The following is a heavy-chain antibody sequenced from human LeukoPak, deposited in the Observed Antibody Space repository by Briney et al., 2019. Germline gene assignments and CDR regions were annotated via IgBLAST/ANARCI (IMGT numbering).Heavy chain of an antibody. V-gene: IGHV3-11*01. CDR3: ATDPPHDSSSGLYAETSNYYGMDV. D-gene: IGHD6-19*01. Sequence: PGGSLRLSCAASGFTFSDYYMSWIRQAPGKGLEWVSYISSSGSTIYYADSVKGRFTISRHNPKQSLYLQMNSLRADDLSVYYCATDPPHDSSSGLYAETSNYYGMDVWGPGNTVTVSS. CDR1: GFTFSDYY. J-gene: IGHJ6*02. CDR2: ISSSGSTI.